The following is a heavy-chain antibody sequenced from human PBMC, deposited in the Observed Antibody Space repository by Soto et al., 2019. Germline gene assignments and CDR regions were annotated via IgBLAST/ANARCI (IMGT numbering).Heavy chain of an antibody. CDR2: INHSGST. V-gene: IGHV4-34*01. J-gene: IGHJ6*02. Sequence: QVQLQQWGAGLLKPSETLSLTCAVYGGSFSGYYWSWIRQPPGKGLEWIGEINHSGSTNYNPSLKSRVTISGDTSKNQFSLKLSSVTAADTAVYYCAGRVVAASYYYYGMDVWGQGTTVTVSS. CDR3: AGRVVAASYYYYGMDV. CDR1: GGSFSGYY. D-gene: IGHD2-15*01.